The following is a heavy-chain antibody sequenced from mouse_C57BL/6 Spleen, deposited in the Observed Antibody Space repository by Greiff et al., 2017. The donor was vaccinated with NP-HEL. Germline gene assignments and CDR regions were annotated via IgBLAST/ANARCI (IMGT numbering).Heavy chain of an antibody. D-gene: IGHD1-1*01. J-gene: IGHJ4*01. CDR2: ISSGGSYT. CDR3: ARRGYGSSYEAMDY. CDR1: GFTFSSYG. V-gene: IGHV5-6*01. Sequence: EVHLVESGGDLVKPGGSLKLSCAASGFTFSSYGMSWVRQTPDKRLEWVATISSGGSYTYYPDSVKGRFTISRDNAKNTLYLQMSSLKSEDTAMYYCARRGYGSSYEAMDYWGQGTSVTVSS.